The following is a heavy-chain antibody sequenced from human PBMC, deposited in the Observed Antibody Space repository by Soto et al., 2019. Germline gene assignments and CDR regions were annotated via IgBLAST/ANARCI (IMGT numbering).Heavy chain of an antibody. CDR3: ARVYTTSGTYYRYFDL. Sequence: QVQLVQSGAEVKKPGSSVKVSCKASGGTFSNFPINWVRQAPGQGLEWMGGIIPIFGTSHYTQKFQDRVTVTAAKSTSTAYMELRSLRSADTAVYYCARVYTTSGTYYRYFDLWGRGTLVTVSS. J-gene: IGHJ2*01. V-gene: IGHV1-69*14. D-gene: IGHD1-26*01. CDR2: IIPIFGTS. CDR1: GGTFSNFP.